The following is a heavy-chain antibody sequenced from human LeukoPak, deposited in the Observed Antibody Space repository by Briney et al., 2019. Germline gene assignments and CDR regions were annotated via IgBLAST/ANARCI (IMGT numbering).Heavy chain of an antibody. CDR2: IDYDGSIT. Sequence: PGGSLRLSCAASGFTFSSYWIHWVRQVPGKGLVWVSRIDYDGSITNSAYSVKGRFTISRDNARNTLYLQMNSLRVDDTAVYYCVKDLGGNYDYWGQGTLVTVSS. J-gene: IGHJ4*02. CDR1: GFTFSSYW. V-gene: IGHV3-74*01. CDR3: VKDLGGNYDY. D-gene: IGHD1-7*01.